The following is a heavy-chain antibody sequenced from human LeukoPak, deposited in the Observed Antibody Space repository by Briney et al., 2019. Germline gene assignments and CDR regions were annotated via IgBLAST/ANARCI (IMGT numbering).Heavy chain of an antibody. CDR2: IYHSGST. Sequence: ASETLSLTCTVSGGSISSYYWSWIRQPPGKGLEWIGYIYHSGSTYYNPSLKSRVTISVDKSKNQFSLKLSSVTAADTAVYYCARGEWLLDPGDYWGQGTLVTVSS. CDR3: ARGEWLLDPGDY. D-gene: IGHD5-24*01. V-gene: IGHV4-59*12. J-gene: IGHJ4*02. CDR1: GGSISSYY.